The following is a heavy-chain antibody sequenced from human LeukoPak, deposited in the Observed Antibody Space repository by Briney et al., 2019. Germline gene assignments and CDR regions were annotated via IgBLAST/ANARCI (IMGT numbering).Heavy chain of an antibody. CDR2: IYSGGST. Sequence: GGSLRLSCAAFGFIVSSDYMGWVRQAPGKGLEWVSVIYSGGSTYYADYVKGRFTVFRHNSKNTLFLQMNSLRAEDTAVYYCAGIVEATDAFDIWGQGTMVTVSS. CDR3: AGIVEATDAFDI. J-gene: IGHJ3*02. CDR1: GFIVSSDY. V-gene: IGHV3-53*04. D-gene: IGHD1-26*01.